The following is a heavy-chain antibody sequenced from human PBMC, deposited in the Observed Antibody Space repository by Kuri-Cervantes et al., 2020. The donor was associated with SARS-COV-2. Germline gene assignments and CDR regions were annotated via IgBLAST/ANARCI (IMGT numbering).Heavy chain of an antibody. J-gene: IGHJ3*02. D-gene: IGHD3-3*01. CDR2: ISGSGGST. V-gene: IGHV3-23*01. Sequence: GESLKISCAASGFTVSSNYMSWVRQAPGKGLEWVSAISGSGGSTYYADSVKGRFTISRDNSKNTLYLQMNSLRAEDTAVYYCARDKDFWSGYQDAFDIWGQGTMVTVSS. CDR1: GFTVSSNY. CDR3: ARDKDFWSGYQDAFDI.